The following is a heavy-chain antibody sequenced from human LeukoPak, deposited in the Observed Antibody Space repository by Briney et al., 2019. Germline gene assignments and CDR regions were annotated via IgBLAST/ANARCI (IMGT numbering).Heavy chain of an antibody. CDR2: SFSAGPI. Sequence: GGSLRLSCAGSGFILSDSEMSWVRQAPGKGLEWGSVSFSAGPIYYADSVKGRFTISRDNSNNMFYLQMNSLRVEDTAVYYCRKWHGTSDVWGQGTTVTVSS. CDR1: GFILSDSE. J-gene: IGHJ3*01. V-gene: IGHV3-53*01. CDR3: RKWHGTSDV. D-gene: IGHD5-12*01.